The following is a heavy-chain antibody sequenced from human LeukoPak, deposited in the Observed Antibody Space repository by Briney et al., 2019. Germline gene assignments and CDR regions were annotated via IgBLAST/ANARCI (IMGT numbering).Heavy chain of an antibody. V-gene: IGHV3-30*02. CDR3: AKFKVRANWFDP. CDR1: GFTFSSYG. D-gene: IGHD3-10*01. Sequence: GGSLRLSCAASGFTFSSYGMHWVRQAPGKGLEWVAFIRYDGSNKYYADSVKGRFTISRDNSKNTLYLQMNSLRAEDTAVYYCAKFKVRANWFDPWGQGTLVTVSS. J-gene: IGHJ5*02. CDR2: IRYDGSNK.